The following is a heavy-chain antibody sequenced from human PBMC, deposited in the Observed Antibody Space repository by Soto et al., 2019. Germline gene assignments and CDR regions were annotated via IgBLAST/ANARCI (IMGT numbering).Heavy chain of an antibody. CDR1: GGSFSGYY. J-gene: IGHJ4*02. D-gene: IGHD6-19*01. CDR3: ARGKRYSSGFDY. V-gene: IGHV4-34*01. CDR2: INHSGST. Sequence: QVQLQQWGAGLLKPSETLSLTCAVYGGSFSGYYWSWIRQPPGKGLEWIGEINHSGSTNYNPSLKSRATISVDTPKNHFSLKLSSVTAADTAVYYCARGKRYSSGFDYWGQGTLVTVSS.